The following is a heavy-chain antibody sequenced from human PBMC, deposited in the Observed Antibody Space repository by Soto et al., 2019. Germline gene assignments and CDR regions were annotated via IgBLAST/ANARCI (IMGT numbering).Heavy chain of an antibody. CDR2: INPLSGIP. J-gene: IGHJ4*02. D-gene: IGHD2-2*01. CDR1: GCTFVRRV. V-gene: IGHV1-69*09. CDR3: ATPACAATWCSPSHNLDH. Sequence: QVQLVQSGAEVKKPESSVKVSCKTSGCTFVRRVISWVRQAPGQGPEWMGKINPLSGIPNYAQKFQDRVTFTADTDSSTAYMELSSLRSDDTAVYYCATPACAATWCSPSHNLDHWGQGTLVTISS.